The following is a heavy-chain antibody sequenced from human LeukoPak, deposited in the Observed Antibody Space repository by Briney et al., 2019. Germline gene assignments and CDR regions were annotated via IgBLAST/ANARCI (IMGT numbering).Heavy chain of an antibody. CDR3: ARGGYSYGGYYYYGMDV. Sequence: SVKVSCKASGGTFSSYAISWVRQAPGQGLEWMGGIIPIFGTANYAQKFQGRVTITADESTSTAYMELSSLRSEDTAVYYCARGGYSYGGYYYYGMDVWGQGTTVTVSS. CDR1: GGTFSSYA. D-gene: IGHD5-18*01. J-gene: IGHJ6*02. CDR2: IIPIFGTA. V-gene: IGHV1-69*01.